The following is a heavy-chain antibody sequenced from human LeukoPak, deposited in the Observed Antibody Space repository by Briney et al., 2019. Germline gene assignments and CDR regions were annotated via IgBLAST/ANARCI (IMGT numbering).Heavy chain of an antibody. Sequence: GGSLRLSCAASGFTFSSYAMHWVRQAPGKGLGYVSAISSNGGSTYYANSVKGRFTISRDNSKNTLYLQMGSLRAEDMAVYYCARTLRFLEWSHGMDVWGQGTTVTVSS. CDR3: ARTLRFLEWSHGMDV. CDR1: GFTFSSYA. D-gene: IGHD3-3*01. CDR2: ISSNGGST. V-gene: IGHV3-64*01. J-gene: IGHJ6*02.